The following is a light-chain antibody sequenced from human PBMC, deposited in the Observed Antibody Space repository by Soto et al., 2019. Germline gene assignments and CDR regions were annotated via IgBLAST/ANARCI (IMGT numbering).Light chain of an antibody. J-gene: IGKJ1*01. CDR3: QQYNNWPWT. CDR2: GAS. CDR1: QSVSSSY. Sequence: EIVLTQSPGTLSLSPWERATLSCRASQSVSSSYLAWYQQKPGQAPRLLIYGASNRATGIPDRFSGSGSGTDFTLTISRLEPEDSAVYYCQQYNNWPWTFGQGTKVDIK. V-gene: IGKV3-20*01.